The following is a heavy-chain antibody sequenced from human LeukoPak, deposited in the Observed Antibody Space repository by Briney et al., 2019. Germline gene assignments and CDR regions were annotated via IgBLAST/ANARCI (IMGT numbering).Heavy chain of an antibody. J-gene: IGHJ4*02. D-gene: IGHD2-15*01. CDR2: IYSGGST. CDR1: GFTVSSNY. CDR3: AGPLGYCSGGSCYSGDY. V-gene: IGHV3-53*01. Sequence: GGSLRLSCAASGFTVSSNYMSWVRQAPGKGLEWVSVIYSGGSTYYADSVKGRFTISRDNSKNTLYLQMNSQRAEDTAVYYCAGPLGYCSGGSCYSGDYWGQGTLVTVSS.